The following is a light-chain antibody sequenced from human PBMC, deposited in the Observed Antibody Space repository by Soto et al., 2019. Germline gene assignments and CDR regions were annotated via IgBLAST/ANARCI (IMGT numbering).Light chain of an antibody. Sequence: DIQMTQSPSTRSGSAGERVIITCRASQSISNHLNWYQQKPGKAPKLLIFAASSLQSGVPSRFSGSRSGPDFTLTISRLQPEDFATYYCQQSYSSPPTFGQGTKWIS. J-gene: IGKJ1*01. CDR3: QQSYSSPPT. V-gene: IGKV1-39*01. CDR1: QSISNH. CDR2: AAS.